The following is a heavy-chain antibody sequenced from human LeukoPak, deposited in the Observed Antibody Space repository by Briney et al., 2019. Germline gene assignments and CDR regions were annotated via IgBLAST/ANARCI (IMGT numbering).Heavy chain of an antibody. D-gene: IGHD4-17*01. CDR1: GFTFSSYE. CDR3: YGDYGSVNY. V-gene: IGHV3-48*03. J-gene: IGHJ4*02. Sequence: TGGSLRLSCAASGFTFSSYEMNWVRQAPGKGLEWVSYISSSGSTIYYADSVKGRFTISRDNAKNSLYLQMNSLRAEDTAVYYCYGDYGSVNYWGQGTLVTVSS. CDR2: ISSSGSTI.